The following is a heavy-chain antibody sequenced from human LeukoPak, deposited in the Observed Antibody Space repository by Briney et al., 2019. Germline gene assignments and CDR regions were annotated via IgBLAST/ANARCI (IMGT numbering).Heavy chain of an antibody. CDR1: GYSFTTYW. Sequence: GKSLKISCEASGYSFTTYWIGWVRQMPGKGLEWMGIIYPDDSDTRYSPSFQGQVTISADKSISTAYLQWSSLRASDTAMYYCARRRSPAVFDYWGQGTLVTVSS. V-gene: IGHV5-51*01. CDR2: IYPDDSDT. D-gene: IGHD2-2*01. CDR3: ARRRSPAVFDY. J-gene: IGHJ4*02.